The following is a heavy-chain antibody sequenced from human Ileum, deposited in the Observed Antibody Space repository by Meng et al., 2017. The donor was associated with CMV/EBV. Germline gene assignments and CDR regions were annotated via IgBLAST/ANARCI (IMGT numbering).Heavy chain of an antibody. Sequence: GEALKISCTASGFTLTTYWMHWVRQAPGKGLAWVSRMNSDGTNTIYADSVKGRFAISRDAAKTTVYLQMNTLSAEDTAIYYCARIKYGGNYDFYYWGHGRLVNVYS. CDR3: ARIKYGGNYDFYY. D-gene: IGHD4-23*01. CDR2: MNSDGTNT. J-gene: IGHJ4*01. CDR1: GFTLTTYW. V-gene: IGHV3-74*01.